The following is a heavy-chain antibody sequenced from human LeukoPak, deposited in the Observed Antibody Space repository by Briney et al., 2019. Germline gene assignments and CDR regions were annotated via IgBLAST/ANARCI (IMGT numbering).Heavy chain of an antibody. CDR1: GGSISSYY. J-gene: IGHJ6*03. CDR3: ARAVYDSSGSYCYYYYMDV. V-gene: IGHV4-59*01. CDR2: IYYSGST. D-gene: IGHD3-22*01. Sequence: PSETLSLTCTVSGGSISSYYWSWIRQPPGKGLEWIGYIYYSGSTNYNPSLKSRVTISVDTSKNQFSLKLSSVTAADTAVYYCARAVYDSSGSYCYYYYMDVWGKGTTVTISS.